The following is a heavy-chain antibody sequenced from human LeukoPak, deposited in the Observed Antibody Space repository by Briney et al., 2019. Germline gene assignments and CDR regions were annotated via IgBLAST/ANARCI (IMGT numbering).Heavy chain of an antibody. CDR2: IYHSGST. J-gene: IGHJ4*02. CDR1: GGSISSSNW. Sequence: PSGTLSLTCAVSGGSISSSNWWSWVRQPPGKGLEWIGEIYHSGSTNYNPSLKSRVTISVDKSKNQFSLKLSSVTAADTAVYYCARDLGNYYDSSGYRLNDYWGQGTLVTVSS. CDR3: ARDLGNYYDSSGYRLNDY. D-gene: IGHD3-22*01. V-gene: IGHV4-4*02.